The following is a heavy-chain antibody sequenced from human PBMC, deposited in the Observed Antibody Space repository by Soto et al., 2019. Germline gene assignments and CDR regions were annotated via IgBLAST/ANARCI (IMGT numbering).Heavy chain of an antibody. J-gene: IGHJ4*02. CDR3: ARVGTVTSFDY. V-gene: IGHV4-31*03. CDR2: IYYSGST. D-gene: IGHD4-17*01. CDR1: GGSISSGGYY. Sequence: QVQLQESGPGLVKPSQTLSLTCSVSGGSISSGGYYWIWIRQHAGKGLEWIGYIYYSGSTYYNPFLKSRVTISVDTSKNQFSLKLSSVTAADTAVYYCARVGTVTSFDYWGQGTLVAVSS.